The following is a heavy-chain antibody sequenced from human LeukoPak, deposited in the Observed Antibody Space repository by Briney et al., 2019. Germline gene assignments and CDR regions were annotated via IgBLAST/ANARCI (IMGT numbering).Heavy chain of an antibody. CDR3: ARDYRMITFGGVIAQDRDAFDI. CDR1: GDSVSSNRAA. J-gene: IGHJ3*02. Sequence: SQTLSLTCAISGDSVSSNRAAWNWIRQSPSRGLEWLGRTYYRSKWYNDYAVSVKSRITINPDTSKNQFSLQLNSVTPEDTAVYYCARDYRMITFGGVIAQDRDAFDIWGQGTMVTVSS. V-gene: IGHV6-1*01. D-gene: IGHD3-16*02. CDR2: TYYRSKWYN.